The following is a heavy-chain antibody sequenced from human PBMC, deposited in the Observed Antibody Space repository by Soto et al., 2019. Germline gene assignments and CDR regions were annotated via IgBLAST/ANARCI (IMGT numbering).Heavy chain of an antibody. J-gene: IGHJ5*02. CDR2: IDPSDSYT. CDR3: ARHAYYYDSSGSPNNWFDP. CDR1: GYSFTSYW. Sequence: PGESLKISCKGSGYSFTSYWISWVRQMPGKGLEWMGRIDPSDSYTNYSPSFQGHVTISADKSISTAYLQWSSLKASDTAMYYCARHAYYYDSSGSPNNWFDPWGQGTLVTVSS. V-gene: IGHV5-10-1*01. D-gene: IGHD3-22*01.